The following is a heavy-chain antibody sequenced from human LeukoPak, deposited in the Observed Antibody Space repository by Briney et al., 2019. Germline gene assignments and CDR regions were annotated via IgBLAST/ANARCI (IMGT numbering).Heavy chain of an antibody. D-gene: IGHD3-9*01. CDR3: ARGDFDWPDYYYYYMDV. CDR2: TNPNSGGT. CDR1: GYTFTGYY. J-gene: IGHJ6*03. Sequence: GASVKVSCKASGYTFTGYYMHWVRQAPGQGLEWMGWTNPNSGGTNYAQKFQGRVTMTRDTSISTAYMELSRLRSDDTAVYYCARGDFDWPDYYYYYMDVWGKGTTVTVSS. V-gene: IGHV1-2*02.